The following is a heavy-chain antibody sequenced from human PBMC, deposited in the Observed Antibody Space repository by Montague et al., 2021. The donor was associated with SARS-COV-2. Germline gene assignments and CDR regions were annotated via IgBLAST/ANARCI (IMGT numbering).Heavy chain of an antibody. CDR3: ARARGGSYYYGMDV. J-gene: IGHJ6*02. CDR1: GFTFSSYA. V-gene: IGHV3-30-3*01. CDR2: ISYDGSNK. D-gene: IGHD2-15*01. Sequence: SLRLSCAASGFTFSSYAKHWVRQAPGKGLEWVAVISYDGSNKYYADSVKGRFTISRDNSKNTLYLQMNSLRAEDTAVYYCARARGGSYYYGMDVWGQGTTVTVSS.